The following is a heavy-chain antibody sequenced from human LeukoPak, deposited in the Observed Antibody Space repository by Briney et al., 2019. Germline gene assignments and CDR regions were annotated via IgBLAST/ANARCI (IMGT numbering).Heavy chain of an antibody. CDR2: FSASGRNT. J-gene: IGHJ5*02. D-gene: IGHD6-13*01. CDR3: AKDAGSSWRNWFDP. V-gene: IGHV3-23*01. CDR1: GFTFSNYA. Sequence: GGSLRLSCAASGFTFSNYAMSWVRQAPGKGLEWVSTFSASGRNTYYADSVEGRFTISRDNSKNTLYLQMTSLRAEDTAVYYCAKDAGSSWRNWFDPWAREPWSPSPQ.